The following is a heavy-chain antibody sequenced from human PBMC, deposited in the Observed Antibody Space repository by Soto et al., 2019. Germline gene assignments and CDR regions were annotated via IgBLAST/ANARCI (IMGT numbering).Heavy chain of an antibody. CDR3: ARKRCSSTSCYKAPSYYYGMDV. Sequence: ASVKVSCKASGYTFTTYGISWVRQAPGQGLEWMGWISAYNGNTNYAQKLQGRVTMTTDTSTSTAYMELRSLRSDDTAVYYCARKRCSSTSCYKAPSYYYGMDVWGKGTTVTASS. CDR2: ISAYNGNT. CDR1: GYTFTTYG. J-gene: IGHJ6*04. V-gene: IGHV1-18*01. D-gene: IGHD2-2*02.